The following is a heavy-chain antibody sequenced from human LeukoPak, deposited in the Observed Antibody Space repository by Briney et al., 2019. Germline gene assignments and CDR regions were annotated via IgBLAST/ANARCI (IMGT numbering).Heavy chain of an antibody. CDR3: AKARGSEIDY. J-gene: IGHJ4*02. CDR1: GFTLRSYG. Sequence: PGGSLRLSCAASGFTLRSYGMHWVRQAPGKGLEWVTFIRFDGSNNYYADSVKGRFTVSRDNSKNTLYLQMNSLRPEDTALYYCAKARGSEIDYWGQGTLVTVSS. V-gene: IGHV3-30*02. CDR2: IRFDGSNN. D-gene: IGHD3-10*01.